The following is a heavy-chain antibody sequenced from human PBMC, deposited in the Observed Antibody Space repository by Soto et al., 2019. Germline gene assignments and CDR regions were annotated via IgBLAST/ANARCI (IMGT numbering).Heavy chain of an antibody. D-gene: IGHD2-8*01. J-gene: IGHJ4*02. Sequence: PGGSLRLSCAASGFTFSRYWMHWVRQAPGKGLVWVSYINSDGSSTTYADSVKGRFTISRDNAKNTLYLQMNSLRDEDTAVYYCARDCTSSSCYGFKGYWGQETLFTVPS. CDR3: ARDCTSSSCYGFKGY. CDR2: INSDGSST. V-gene: IGHV3-74*01. CDR1: GFTFSRYW.